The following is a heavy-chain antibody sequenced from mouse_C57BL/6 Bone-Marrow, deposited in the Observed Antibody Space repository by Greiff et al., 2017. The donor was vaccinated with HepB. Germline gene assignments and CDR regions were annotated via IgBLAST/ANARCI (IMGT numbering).Heavy chain of an antibody. J-gene: IGHJ2*01. CDR3: TRDSTMITTYYFDY. CDR2: ISSGGDYI. CDR1: GFTFSSYA. V-gene: IGHV5-9-1*02. Sequence: EVQLVESGEGLVKPGGSLKLSCAASGFTFSSYAMSWVRQTPEKRLEWVAYISSGGDYIYYADTVKGRFTISRDNARNTLYLQMSSLKSEDTAMYYCTRDSTMITTYYFDYWGQGTTLTVSS. D-gene: IGHD2-4*01.